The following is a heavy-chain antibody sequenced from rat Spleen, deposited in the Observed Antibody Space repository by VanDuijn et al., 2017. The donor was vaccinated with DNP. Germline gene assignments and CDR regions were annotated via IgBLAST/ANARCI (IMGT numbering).Heavy chain of an antibody. V-gene: IGHV3-1*01. CDR2: ISYSGRA. CDR3: ARWSNFFEY. Sequence: EVRLQESGPGLVKPSQSLSLTCSVTGYSITSDYWGWIRKFPGNKMEWIGHISYSGRATYNPSLKSRISITRDTSKNQFFLQLNSVTTEDTATYYCARWSNFFEYWGQGVMVTVSS. J-gene: IGHJ2*01. CDR1: GYSITSDY.